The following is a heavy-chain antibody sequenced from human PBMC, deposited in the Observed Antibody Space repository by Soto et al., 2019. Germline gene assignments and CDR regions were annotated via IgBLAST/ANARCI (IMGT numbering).Heavy chain of an antibody. CDR2: VYYRGRS. Sequence: PSETLSLTCTVSGGSVDRGDYYWTWIRQPPGKGLEWIGSVYYRGRSYSKSSVKSRVTISVDTSKNQFSLNLNSVTASDTAVYFCVSQRTSVLTQAYFDYWGPGALVTV. CDR3: VSQRTSVLTQAYFDY. J-gene: IGHJ4*02. V-gene: IGHV4-39*01. CDR1: GGSVDRGDYY. D-gene: IGHD2-8*01.